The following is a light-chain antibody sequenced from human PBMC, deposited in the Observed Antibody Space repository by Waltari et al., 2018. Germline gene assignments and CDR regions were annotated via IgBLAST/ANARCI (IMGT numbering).Light chain of an antibody. Sequence: QSVLTQPPSASGTPGQRVTISCSGSRSNIGINHVYWYQPLPGTTPKLLIYRNNQRPSGVPDRFSGSKSGTSASLAISGLRSEDEADYYCAAWDDTLSAVLFGGGTNLTVL. V-gene: IGLV1-47*01. J-gene: IGLJ3*02. CDR2: RNN. CDR3: AAWDDTLSAVL. CDR1: RSNIGINH.